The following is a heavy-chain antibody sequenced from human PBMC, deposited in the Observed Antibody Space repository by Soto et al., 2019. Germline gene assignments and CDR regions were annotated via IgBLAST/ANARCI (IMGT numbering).Heavy chain of an antibody. CDR3: ARDSNVIAAADKVGYYYYGMDV. CDR2: IYYSGST. V-gene: IGHV4-31*02. J-gene: IGHJ6*02. D-gene: IGHD6-13*01. Sequence: SETLSLTCTVSGGSISSGGYYWSWIRQHPGKGLEWIGYIYYSGSTYYNPSLKSRVTISVDTSKNQFSLKLSSVTAADTAVYYCARDSNVIAAADKVGYYYYGMDVWGRGTTVTVSS. CDR1: GGSISSGGYY.